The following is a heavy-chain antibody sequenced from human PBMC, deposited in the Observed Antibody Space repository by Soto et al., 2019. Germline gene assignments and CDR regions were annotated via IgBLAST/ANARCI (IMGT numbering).Heavy chain of an antibody. CDR3: VLFNSTSGFDD. J-gene: IGHJ4*02. CDR2: LNTDESTI. Sequence: PGGSLRLSCAGSGFAFSGYWMHWVRQAPGKGLVWVSRLNTDESTINYADSVKGRFTVSRDNAKNMLYLQMDSLRAEGTAVYYCVLFNSTSGFDDWGQGTLVTVSS. V-gene: IGHV3-74*01. D-gene: IGHD6-6*01. CDR1: GFAFSGYW.